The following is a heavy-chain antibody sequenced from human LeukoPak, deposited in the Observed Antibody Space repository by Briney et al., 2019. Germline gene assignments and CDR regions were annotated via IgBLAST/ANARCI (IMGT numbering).Heavy chain of an antibody. Sequence: GGSLRLSCVVSGLILTNYGMTWVRQAPGKGLEWVSYISERGGSITYADSVKGRFTISRDTSLNTLYLQMNNLRAEDTAVYFCAKRGVVIRGILVIGYHQEAYHYDFWGQGVLVTVSS. CDR1: GLILTNYG. V-gene: IGHV3-23*01. D-gene: IGHD3-10*01. CDR3: AKRGVVIRGILVIGYHQEAYHYDF. CDR2: ISERGGSI. J-gene: IGHJ4*02.